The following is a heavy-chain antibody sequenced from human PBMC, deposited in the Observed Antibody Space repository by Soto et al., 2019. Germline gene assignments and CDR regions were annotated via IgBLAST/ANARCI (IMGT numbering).Heavy chain of an antibody. J-gene: IGHJ4*02. CDR3: AKGHDYGDYFDY. V-gene: IGHV3-30*18. D-gene: IGHD4-17*01. CDR2: ISYDGSNK. CDR1: GFTFSRYG. Sequence: QVQLVESGGGVVQPGRSLRLSCAASGFTFSRYGMHWVRQAPGKGLEWVAVISYDGSNKYYADSVKGRFTISRDNSKNTLYLQINSLRAEDTAVYYCAKGHDYGDYFDYWGQGTLVTVS.